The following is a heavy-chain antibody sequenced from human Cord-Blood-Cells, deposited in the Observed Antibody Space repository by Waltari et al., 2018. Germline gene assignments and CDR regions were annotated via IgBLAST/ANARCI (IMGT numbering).Heavy chain of an antibody. CDR3: AKDLSGSYDY. CDR1: GFTFDDYA. V-gene: IGHV3-43D*03. Sequence: EVQLVESGGVVVQPGGSLSLSCAASGFTFDDYAMHWVRQAPGKGLEWVSLISWDGGSTYYADSVKGRFTISRDNSKTSLYLQMNRLRAEDTALYYCAKDLSGSYDYWGQGTLVTVSS. CDR2: ISWDGGST. J-gene: IGHJ4*02. D-gene: IGHD1-26*01.